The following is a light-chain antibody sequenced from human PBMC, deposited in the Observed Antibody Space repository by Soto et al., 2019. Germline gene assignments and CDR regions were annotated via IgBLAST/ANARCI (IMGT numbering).Light chain of an antibody. J-gene: IGKJ4*01. V-gene: IGKV3-20*01. Sequence: EIVLTQSPGTLSLSPGERATLSCRASQSVNSNYLAWYQQKPGQAPRLLIYGASRRATGIPDWFSGSGSGTDFTLTIRTLDPEDFAVYYCQQYGNSLTFGGGTKVEIK. CDR1: QSVNSNY. CDR2: GAS. CDR3: QQYGNSLT.